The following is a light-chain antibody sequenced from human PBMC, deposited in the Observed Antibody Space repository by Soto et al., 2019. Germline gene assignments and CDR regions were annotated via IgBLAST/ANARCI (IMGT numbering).Light chain of an antibody. CDR1: SSDVGGYNY. Sequence: QSALTQPPSASGSPGQSVTISCTGTSSDVGGYNYVSWYQQHPGKAPRLVIYEVTKRPSGVPDRFSGSKSSNTASLTVSGLQADDEADYYCSSFSGFSTVFGTGTKVTVL. J-gene: IGLJ1*01. CDR2: EVT. CDR3: SSFSGFSTV. V-gene: IGLV2-8*01.